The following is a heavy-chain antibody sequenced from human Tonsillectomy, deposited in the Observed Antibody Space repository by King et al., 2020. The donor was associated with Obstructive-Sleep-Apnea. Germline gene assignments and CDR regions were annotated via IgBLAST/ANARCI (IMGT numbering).Heavy chain of an antibody. D-gene: IGHD1-1*01. V-gene: IGHV4-59*01. CDR1: GGSISTYY. CDR2: IYYSGST. Sequence: QLQESGPGLVKPSETLSLTCTVSGGSISTYYWSCIRQPPGKGLEWIGYIYYSGSTLYNPSLKIRVTISIDTSKNQFSLKLSSVTAADTAVYYCARGGGSENAGRFDYWGQGTLVTVSS. CDR3: ARGGGSENAGRFDY. J-gene: IGHJ4*02.